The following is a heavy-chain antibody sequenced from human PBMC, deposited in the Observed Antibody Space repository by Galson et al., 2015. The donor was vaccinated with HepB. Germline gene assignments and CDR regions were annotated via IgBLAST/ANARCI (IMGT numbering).Heavy chain of an antibody. CDR3: ARDRGGNCSGGRCYSGFDY. D-gene: IGHD2-15*01. CDR1: GFTFSRYA. Sequence: SLRLSCAGSGFTFSRYAMHWVRQAPAKGLEWVAVISYDASYQYYADSVKGRFTISRDNSKNSLYLQMNSLRTEDTAVYYCARDRGGNCSGGRCYSGFDYWGQGALVTVSS. J-gene: IGHJ4*02. CDR2: ISYDASYQ. V-gene: IGHV3-30-3*01.